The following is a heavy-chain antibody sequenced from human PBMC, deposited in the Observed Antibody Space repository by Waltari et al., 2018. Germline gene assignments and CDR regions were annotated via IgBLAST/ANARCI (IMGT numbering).Heavy chain of an antibody. V-gene: IGHV3-23*01. Sequence: EVQLLESGGGLVQPGGSQRLSCATSGFTCRYFGMSWVRPAPGEGPEWVSGIIGSGGSTYYADSVKGRFTISRDNSKNTLYLEMNNLGAEDTATYYCAKGGYCGGARCQTGLDWGQGTLVTVSS. CDR3: AKGGYCGGARCQTGLD. J-gene: IGHJ4*02. CDR1: GFTCRYFG. D-gene: IGHD2-21*01. CDR2: IIGSGGST.